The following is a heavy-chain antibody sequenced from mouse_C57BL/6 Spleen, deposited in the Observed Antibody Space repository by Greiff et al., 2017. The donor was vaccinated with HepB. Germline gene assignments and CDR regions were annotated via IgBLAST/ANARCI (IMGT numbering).Heavy chain of an antibody. CDR2: IDPSDSYT. Sequence: QVQLQPGAELVRPGTSVKLSCKASGYTFTSYWMHWVKQRPGQGLEWIGVIDPSDSYTNYNQKFKGKATLTVDTSSSTAYMQLSSLTSEDSAVYYCVIYYDYDGDYWGQGTTLTVSS. J-gene: IGHJ2*01. V-gene: IGHV1-59*01. CDR1: GYTFTSYW. CDR3: VIYYDYDGDY. D-gene: IGHD2-4*01.